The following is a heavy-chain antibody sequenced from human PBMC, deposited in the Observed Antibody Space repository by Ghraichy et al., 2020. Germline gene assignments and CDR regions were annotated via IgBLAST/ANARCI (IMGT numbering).Heavy chain of an antibody. CDR1: GGSIGSYY. J-gene: IGHJ6*03. CDR2: IYYSGNI. CDR3: ARESFDILTGSPSYYYYYMDV. Sequence: SETLSLTCTVSGGSIGSYYWSWLRQPPGKGLEWIAYIYYSGNINYNPSLKSRVTMSVDTSKNQFSLKLSSVTAADTAVYYCARESFDILTGSPSYYYYYMDVGGKGTTVTVS. D-gene: IGHD3-9*01. V-gene: IGHV4-59*01.